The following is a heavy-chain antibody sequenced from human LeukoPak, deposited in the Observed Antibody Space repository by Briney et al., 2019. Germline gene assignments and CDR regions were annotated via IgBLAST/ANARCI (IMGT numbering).Heavy chain of an antibody. CDR1: GFTFGDYA. CDR2: IRSKAYGGTT. V-gene: IGHV3-49*03. CDR3: TREVRGHYYDSSSPSDY. D-gene: IGHD3-22*01. Sequence: PGGSLRLSCTASGFTFGDYAMSWFRQAPGKGLEWVGFIRSKAYGGTTEYAASVKGRFTISRDDSKSIAYLQMNSLKTEDTAVYYCTREVRGHYYDSSSPSDYWGQGTLVTVSS. J-gene: IGHJ4*02.